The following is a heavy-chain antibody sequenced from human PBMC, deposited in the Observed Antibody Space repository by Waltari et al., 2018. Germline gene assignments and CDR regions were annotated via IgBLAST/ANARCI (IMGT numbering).Heavy chain of an antibody. D-gene: IGHD5-12*01. CDR1: GGSFSGYY. CDR3: ARRGKEWLRSRTPEDY. Sequence: QVQLQQWGAGLLKPSETLSLTCAVYGGSFSGYYWSWLRQPPGKGLEWIGEINPSGSNYDNPCLKSRVTISVDTSKNQFSLKVSSVTAADMAVYYCARRGKEWLRSRTPEDYWGQGTLVTVSS. J-gene: IGHJ4*02. CDR2: INPSGSN. V-gene: IGHV4-34*01.